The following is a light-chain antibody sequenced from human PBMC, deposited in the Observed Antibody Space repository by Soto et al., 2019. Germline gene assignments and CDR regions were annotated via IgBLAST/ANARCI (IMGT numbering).Light chain of an antibody. Sequence: QSALTQPRSVSGSPGQSVTISCTGTSSDVGGYNYVSWYQYHPDKAPKLIIYAGSKRPSGVSTRFSGSKSGNTASLTISGLQAEDEADYYCCSYAGTSAPYVFGSGTKLTVL. CDR1: SSDVGGYNY. V-gene: IGLV2-11*01. CDR3: CSYAGTSAPYV. J-gene: IGLJ1*01. CDR2: AGS.